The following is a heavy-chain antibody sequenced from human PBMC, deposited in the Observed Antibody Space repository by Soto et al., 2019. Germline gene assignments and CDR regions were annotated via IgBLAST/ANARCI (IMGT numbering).Heavy chain of an antibody. CDR1: GGSISSYY. CDR2: IYYSGST. V-gene: IGHV4-59*01. CDR3: ARADTTVTQKRYYYYYMDV. J-gene: IGHJ6*03. Sequence: SETLSLTCTVSGGSISSYYWSWIRQPPGKGLEWIGYIYYSGSTNYNPSLKSRVTISVDTSKDQFSLKLRSVTAADTAVYYCARADTTVTQKRYYYYYMDVWGKGTTVTVSS. D-gene: IGHD4-17*01.